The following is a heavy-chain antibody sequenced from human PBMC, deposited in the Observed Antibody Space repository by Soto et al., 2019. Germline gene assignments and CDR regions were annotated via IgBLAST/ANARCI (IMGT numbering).Heavy chain of an antibody. CDR3: ARDPDLDGDYGVGAFDI. J-gene: IGHJ3*02. Sequence: GGSLRLSCAASGFTFSSYSMNWVRQAPGKGLEWVSYISSSSSTIYYADSVKGRFTISRDNAKNSLYLQMNSLRAEDTAVYYCARDPDLDGDYGVGAFDIWGQGTMVTVSS. D-gene: IGHD4-17*01. CDR1: GFTFSSYS. CDR2: ISSSSSTI. V-gene: IGHV3-48*01.